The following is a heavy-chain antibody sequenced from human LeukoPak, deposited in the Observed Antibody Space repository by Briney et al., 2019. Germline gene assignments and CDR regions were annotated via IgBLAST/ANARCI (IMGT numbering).Heavy chain of an antibody. Sequence: GRSLRLSCAAAGFTFSKFAMHWVRQAPGKGLEWVAVVSYDGSYKYYADSVKGRFTISRDNSKNTLYLQMNSLRAEDTAVYYCAKDRHWLALDDWGQGTLVTVSS. CDR2: VSYDGSYK. D-gene: IGHD6-19*01. CDR3: AKDRHWLALDD. V-gene: IGHV3-30*04. CDR1: GFTFSKFA. J-gene: IGHJ4*02.